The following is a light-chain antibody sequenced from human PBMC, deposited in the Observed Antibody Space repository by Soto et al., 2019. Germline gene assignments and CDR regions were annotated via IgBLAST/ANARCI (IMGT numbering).Light chain of an antibody. J-gene: IGLJ2*01. CDR1: SNDVGGYNY. CDR2: DVS. CDR3: SSYTSSSTLEGVV. V-gene: IGLV2-14*01. Sequence: QSALTQPASVSGSPGQSITISCTGTSNDVGGYNYVSWYQQHPGKAPKLMIYDVSNRPSGVSNRFSGSKSGNTASLTISGLQAEDEADYYCSSYTSSSTLEGVVFGGGTKLTVL.